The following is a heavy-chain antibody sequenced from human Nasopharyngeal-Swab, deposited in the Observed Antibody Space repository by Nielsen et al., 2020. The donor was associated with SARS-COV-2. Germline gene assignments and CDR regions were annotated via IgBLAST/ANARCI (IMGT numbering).Heavy chain of an antibody. CDR2: TSIRGTT. CDR1: DASLRRGGFY. CDR3: ARGRPGTYYTYYYGLDV. V-gene: IGHV4-61*02. D-gene: IGHD1-26*01. Sequence: SETLSLTCSVSDASLRRGGFYWTWIRQPAGRGLEVIGRTSIRGTTNYSPPFKNRVTMSLDPSPPQFFLRLASVSAAATAIYYCARGRPGTYYTYYYGLDVWGQGTTVTVSS. J-gene: IGHJ6*02.